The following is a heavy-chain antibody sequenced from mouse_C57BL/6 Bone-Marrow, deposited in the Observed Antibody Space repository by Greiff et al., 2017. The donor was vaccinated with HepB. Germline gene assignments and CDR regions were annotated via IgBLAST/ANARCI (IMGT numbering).Heavy chain of an antibody. D-gene: IGHD1-1*01. CDR3: ARHAIYYYGSRYYAMDY. CDR1: GYTFTEYT. J-gene: IGHJ4*01. V-gene: IGHV1-62-2*01. Sequence: QVQLKQSGAELVKPGASVKLSCKASGYTFTEYTIHWVKQRSGQGLEWIGWFYPGSGSIKYNEKFKDKATLTADKSSSTVYMELSRLTSEDSAVYFCARHAIYYYGSRYYAMDYWGQGTSVTVSS. CDR2: FYPGSGSI.